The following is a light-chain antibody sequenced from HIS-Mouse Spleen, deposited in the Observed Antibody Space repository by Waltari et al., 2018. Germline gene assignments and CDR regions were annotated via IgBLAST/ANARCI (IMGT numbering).Light chain of an antibody. CDR2: GKN. CDR1: SLRSSY. CDR3: NSRDSSGNHVV. V-gene: IGLV3-19*01. J-gene: IGLJ2*01. Sequence: SSELTQDPAVSVALVQTVRITCQGDSLRSSYASWYQQKPGQAPVLVIYGKNNRPSGIPDRFSGSSSGNTASLTITGAQAEDEADYYCNSRDSSGNHVVFGGGTKLTVL.